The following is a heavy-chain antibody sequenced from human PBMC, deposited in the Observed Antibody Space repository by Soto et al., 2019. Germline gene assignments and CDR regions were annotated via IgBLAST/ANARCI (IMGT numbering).Heavy chain of an antibody. J-gene: IGHJ4*02. D-gene: IGHD4-17*01. CDR2: IYYSGST. Sequence: SETLSLTCTVSGGSISSYYWSWVRQPPGKGLEWIGYIYYSGSTNYNPSLKSRVTISVDTSKNQFSLKLSSVTAADTAVYYCARQDYGDYARSDTFDYWGQGTLVTVSS. CDR3: ARQDYGDYARSDTFDY. CDR1: GGSISSYY. V-gene: IGHV4-59*01.